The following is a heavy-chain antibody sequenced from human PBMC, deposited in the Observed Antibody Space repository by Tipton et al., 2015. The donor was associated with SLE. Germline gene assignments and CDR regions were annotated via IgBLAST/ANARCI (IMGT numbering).Heavy chain of an antibody. Sequence: TLSLTCTVSGYSISSGYYWGWIRQPPGKGLEWIGSIYHSGSTYYNPSLKSRVTTSVDTSKNQFSLRLRSVTAADTAVYYCARDLINDAFDIWGQGTMVTVSS. D-gene: IGHD3-22*01. J-gene: IGHJ3*02. CDR2: IYHSGST. V-gene: IGHV4-38-2*02. CDR1: GYSISSGYY. CDR3: ARDLINDAFDI.